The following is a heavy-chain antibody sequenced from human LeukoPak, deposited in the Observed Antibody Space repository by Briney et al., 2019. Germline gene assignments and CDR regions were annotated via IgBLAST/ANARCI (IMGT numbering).Heavy chain of an antibody. CDR3: ARRAVGNSYYHSMDV. D-gene: IGHD6-19*01. CDR1: GGTFSSYA. CDR2: IIPIFGSA. Sequence: SVKVSCKASGGTFSSYAISWVRQATGQGLEWMGGIIPIFGSANYAQKFQGRVTITRNTSISTAFMELSSLRSEDTAVYYCARRAVGNSYYHSMDVWGKGTTVTVSS. V-gene: IGHV1-69*05. J-gene: IGHJ6*03.